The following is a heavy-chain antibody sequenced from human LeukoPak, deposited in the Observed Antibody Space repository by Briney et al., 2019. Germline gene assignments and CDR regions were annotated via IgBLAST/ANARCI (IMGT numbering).Heavy chain of an antibody. CDR2: IKGYNGDT. CDR3: AREGGIVGALDY. CDR1: GYTFTSYG. Sequence: SVKVSCKASGYTFTSYGISWVRQAPGQGLEWMGWIKGYNGDTNYAQKFQGRVTMTTDTSTSTAYMELRSLRSDDTAVYYCAREGGIVGALDYWGQGTLVTVSS. V-gene: IGHV1-18*01. D-gene: IGHD1-26*01. J-gene: IGHJ4*02.